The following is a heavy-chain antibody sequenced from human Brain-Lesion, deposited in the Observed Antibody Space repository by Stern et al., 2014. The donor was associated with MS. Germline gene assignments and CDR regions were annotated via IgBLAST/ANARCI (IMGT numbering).Heavy chain of an antibody. D-gene: IGHD2-21*01. Sequence: QVQLQQWGAGLLKPSETLSLTCGVYGGSFSGYYWPWIRQPPGKGLEWIGEINHRGRINYNPSLESRVTMSVDTSKHQLSLRLSSATAADTAVYYCARDVGGAFDYWGQGTLVTVSS. CDR1: GGSFSGYY. CDR2: INHRGRI. V-gene: IGHV4-34*01. J-gene: IGHJ4*02. CDR3: ARDVGGAFDY.